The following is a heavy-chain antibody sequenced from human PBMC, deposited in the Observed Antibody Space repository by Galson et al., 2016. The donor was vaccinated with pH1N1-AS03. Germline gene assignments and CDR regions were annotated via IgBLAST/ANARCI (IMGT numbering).Heavy chain of an antibody. CDR1: GYTFTNYA. D-gene: IGHD3-22*01. Sequence: SVKVSCKASGYTFTNYAVHWVRQAPGQRLEWMGWINGGNGNTKFSRKFQGRVTLTRDTSASTAYMELSSLRSEDTAVYFCARAETYSDQFFDYWGQGTLVTVSS. CDR2: INGGNGNT. V-gene: IGHV1-3*01. J-gene: IGHJ4*02. CDR3: ARAETYSDQFFDY.